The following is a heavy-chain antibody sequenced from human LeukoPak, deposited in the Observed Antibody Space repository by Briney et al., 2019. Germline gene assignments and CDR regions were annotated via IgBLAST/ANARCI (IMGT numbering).Heavy chain of an antibody. CDR2: IYYSGST. V-gene: IGHV4-30-4*01. Sequence: SETLSLTCTVSGGSISSGDYYWSWIRQPPGKGLEWIGYIYYSGSTYYNPSLKSRVSMSVDTSKNQFSLKLSSVTAADTAVYYCARFRRGTPERFDYWGQGTLVTVSS. J-gene: IGHJ4*02. D-gene: IGHD1-26*01. CDR3: ARFRRGTPERFDY. CDR1: GGSISSGDYY.